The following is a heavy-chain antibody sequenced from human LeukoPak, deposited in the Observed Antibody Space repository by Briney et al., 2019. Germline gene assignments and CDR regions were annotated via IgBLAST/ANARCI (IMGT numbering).Heavy chain of an antibody. CDR3: ARESWELLLDAFDI. CDR2: IYYSGST. CDR1: GGSISSYY. V-gene: IGHV4-59*01. D-gene: IGHD1-26*01. Sequence: SETLSLTCTVSGGSISSYYWSWIRQPPGKGLEWIGYIYYSGSTNYNPSLKSRVTISVDTSKNQFSLKLSSVTAADTAVYYCARESWELLLDAFDIWGQGTMVTVSS. J-gene: IGHJ3*02.